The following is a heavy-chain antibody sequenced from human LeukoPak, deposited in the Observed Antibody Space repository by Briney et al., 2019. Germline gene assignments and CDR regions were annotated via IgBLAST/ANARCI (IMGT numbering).Heavy chain of an antibody. CDR1: GFTFSSYG. CDR3: LLIILGGSSQH. Sequence: PGGSLRLSCAASGFTFSSYGMHWVRQAPGKGLEWVAIMWYDGSNKYYTDSVKGRFTTSRDNAKNTFYLQMNSLRVEDTAVYYCLLIILGGSSQHWGQGTLVTVSS. J-gene: IGHJ1*01. CDR2: MWYDGSNK. V-gene: IGHV3-33*03. D-gene: IGHD3-3*01.